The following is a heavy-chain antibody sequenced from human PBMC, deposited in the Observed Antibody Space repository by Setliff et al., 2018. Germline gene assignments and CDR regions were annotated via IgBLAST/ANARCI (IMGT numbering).Heavy chain of an antibody. Sequence: SETLSLTCTVSGGSISSSSYYWGWIRQPPGKGLEWIGYIYYSGSTYYNPSLKSRVTISVDTSKNQFSLKVSSVTAADTAVYYCARSFSRREKFLLDYWGQGALVTVSS. J-gene: IGHJ4*02. CDR3: ARSFSRREKFLLDY. V-gene: IGHV4-39*01. CDR1: GGSISSSSYY. CDR2: IYYSGST.